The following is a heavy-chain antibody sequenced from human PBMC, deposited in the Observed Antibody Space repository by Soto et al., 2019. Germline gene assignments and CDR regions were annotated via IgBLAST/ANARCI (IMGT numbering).Heavy chain of an antibody. D-gene: IGHD5-12*01. CDR2: INAGNGNT. V-gene: IGHV1-3*01. J-gene: IGHJ4*02. Sequence: GASVKVSCKASGYTFTSYAIHWVRQAPGQRLEWMGWINAGNGNTKYSQKFQGRVTITRDTSASTAYMELSSLRSEDTAVYYCARVDGEWLRPFDYWGQGTLVTVSS. CDR1: GYTFTSYA. CDR3: ARVDGEWLRPFDY.